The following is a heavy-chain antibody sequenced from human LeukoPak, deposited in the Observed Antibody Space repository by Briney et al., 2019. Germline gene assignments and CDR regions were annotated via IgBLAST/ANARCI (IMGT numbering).Heavy chain of an antibody. D-gene: IGHD3-9*01. J-gene: IGHJ4*02. CDR3: GKTDIYFNPIDY. CDR2: IHRDGRT. V-gene: IGHV4-4*02. CDR1: GVSISSSEW. Sequence: NASKTLSLTCAVSGVSISSSEWWIWVRQPPGQGLEWIGEIHRDGRTRYNPSLKSRVTMSMDYSKNQFSLSVTSVTAADTAIYYCGKTDIYFNPIDYWGPGSLVTVSS.